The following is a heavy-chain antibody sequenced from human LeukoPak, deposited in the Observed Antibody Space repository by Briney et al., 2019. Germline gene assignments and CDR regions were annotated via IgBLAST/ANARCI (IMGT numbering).Heavy chain of an antibody. CDR2: IYYGRST. Sequence: SETLSLTCTVSGGSITSNNYYWGWIRQPPGKGLEYIGSIYYGRSTYYNPSLKSRVTISVDTSKNQFSLKLSSVTAADTAVYYCARDSYGDYYFDYWGQGTLVTVSS. CDR3: ARDSYGDYYFDY. J-gene: IGHJ4*02. CDR1: GGSITSNNYY. D-gene: IGHD4-17*01. V-gene: IGHV4-39*07.